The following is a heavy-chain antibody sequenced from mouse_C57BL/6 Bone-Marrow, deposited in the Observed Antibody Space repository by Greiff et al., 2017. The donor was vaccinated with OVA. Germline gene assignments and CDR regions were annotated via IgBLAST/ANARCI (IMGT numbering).Heavy chain of an antibody. J-gene: IGHJ3*01. V-gene: IGHV1-76*01. Sequence: QVQLQQSGAELVRPGASVKLSCKASGYTFTDYYINWVKQRPGQGLEWIARIYPGSGNTYYNEKFKGKATLTAEKSSSTAYMQLSSLTSEDSAVYFCARFYDGYFPWFAYWGQGTLVTVSA. CDR2: IYPGSGNT. CDR1: GYTFTDYY. CDR3: ARFYDGYFPWFAY. D-gene: IGHD2-3*01.